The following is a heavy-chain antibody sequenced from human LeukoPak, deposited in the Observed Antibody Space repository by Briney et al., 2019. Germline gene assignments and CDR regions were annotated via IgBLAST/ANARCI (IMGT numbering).Heavy chain of an antibody. J-gene: IGHJ4*02. CDR3: ARGDDSLLGFDY. V-gene: IGHV4-59*12. Sequence: SETLSLTCTVSGGSISSYYWSWIRQPPGKGLEWIGYIYYSGSTNYNPSLKSRVTISVDTSKNQFSLKLSSVTPEDTAVYYCARGDDSLLGFDYWGQGTLVTVSS. CDR1: GGSISSYY. D-gene: IGHD3-22*01. CDR2: IYYSGST.